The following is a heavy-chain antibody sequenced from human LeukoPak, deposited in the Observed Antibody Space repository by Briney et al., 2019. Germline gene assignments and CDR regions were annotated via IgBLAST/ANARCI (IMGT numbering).Heavy chain of an antibody. CDR2: IYYSGNT. Sequence: SETLSLTCTVSGASISSYYCSWVRQPPGKGLEWIGYIYYSGNTNYNPSLKSRVTISVDTSKNQFSLKLSSVTAADTAVYVCARARLAGASYYWYFDLWGRGTLVTVSS. CDR1: GASISSYY. V-gene: IGHV4-59*01. D-gene: IGHD1-26*01. J-gene: IGHJ2*01. CDR3: ARARLAGASYYWYFDL.